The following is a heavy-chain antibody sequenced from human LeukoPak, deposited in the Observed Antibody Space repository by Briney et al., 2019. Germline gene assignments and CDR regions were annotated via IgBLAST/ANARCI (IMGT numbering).Heavy chain of an antibody. D-gene: IGHD2-21*01. CDR3: ATGASYGDAFDI. CDR1: GGTFSSYA. V-gene: IGHV1-69-2*01. Sequence: ASVKVSCKASGGTFSSYAISWVQQAPGKGLEWMGLVDPEDGETIYAEKFQGRVTITADTSTDTAYMELSSLRSEDTAVYYCATGASYGDAFDIWGQGTMVTVPS. CDR2: VDPEDGET. J-gene: IGHJ3*02.